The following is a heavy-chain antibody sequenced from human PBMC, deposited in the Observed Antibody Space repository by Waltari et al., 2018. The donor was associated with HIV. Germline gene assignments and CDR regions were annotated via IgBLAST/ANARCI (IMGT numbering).Heavy chain of an antibody. CDR3: ARLGSYGSGSRPFFFDY. J-gene: IGHJ4*02. D-gene: IGHD3-10*01. Sequence: EVQLVQSGAEVKKPGESLKISCKGSGYSFTSYWIAWVRQMPGKGLEWMGIICPGDSDTKYSPSFQGQVTISADKSITTAYLQWRSLEASDSAIYYCARLGSYGSGSRPFFFDYWGQGTLVTVSS. V-gene: IGHV5-51*03. CDR1: GYSFTSYW. CDR2: ICPGDSDT.